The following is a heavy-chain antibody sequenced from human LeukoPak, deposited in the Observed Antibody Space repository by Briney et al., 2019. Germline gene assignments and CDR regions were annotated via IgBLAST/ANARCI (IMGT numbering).Heavy chain of an antibody. V-gene: IGHV4-39*01. CDR1: DGSISSNNYF. CDR2: VYYSGST. J-gene: IGHJ4*02. CDR3: AKQNSSSSPVDH. D-gene: IGHD6-6*01. Sequence: SETLSLTCSVSDGSISSNNYFWGWIRQPPGKGLEWIGTVYYSGSTSYNPSPKSRVTISVDTSKNQFSLRLSSVTAADTAAYFCAKQNSSSSPVDHWGQGTLVTVSS.